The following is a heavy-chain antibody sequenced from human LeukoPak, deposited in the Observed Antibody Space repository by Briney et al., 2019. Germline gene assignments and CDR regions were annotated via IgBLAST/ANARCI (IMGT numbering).Heavy chain of an antibody. CDR3: ARVGEFGELFLLDY. J-gene: IGHJ4*02. V-gene: IGHV4-4*09. Sequence: PSETLSLTCTVSGGSISGYYWSWIRQPPGKELEWIGYIYESGSTDYNPSLRSRVTISRDTSKNQFSPKLSSVTAADTAVYYCARVGEFGELFLLDYWGQGTLVTVSS. CDR2: IYESGST. CDR1: GGSISGYY. D-gene: IGHD3-10*01.